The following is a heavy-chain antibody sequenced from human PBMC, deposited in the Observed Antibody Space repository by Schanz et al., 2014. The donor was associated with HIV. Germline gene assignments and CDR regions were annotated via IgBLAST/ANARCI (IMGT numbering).Heavy chain of an antibody. Sequence: GQLVESGGGLVQPGGSLRLSCAASGFTFNTYWMSWVRQAPGKGLEWVAVISHDGSKKHYADSVRGRITISRDNSKNTLYLQMNSLRADDTAVYYCAKGWRGYSISSLVDYWGQGTLVTVSS. D-gene: IGHD6-6*01. V-gene: IGHV3-30*18. CDR1: GFTFNTYW. J-gene: IGHJ4*02. CDR2: ISHDGSKK. CDR3: AKGWRGYSISSLVDY.